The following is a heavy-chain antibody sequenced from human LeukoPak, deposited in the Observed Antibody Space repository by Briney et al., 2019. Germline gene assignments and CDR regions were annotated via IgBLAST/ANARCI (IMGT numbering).Heavy chain of an antibody. CDR1: GFTFSRYW. Sequence: GGSLRLSCAASGFTFSRYWMLWVRQAPGKGLESVSRINTDGTVTTYADSVKGRFTVSRDNADNTMFLQINSVRDEDTAVYYCATKQWLAPPPDSWGQGAPVTVSS. V-gene: IGHV3-74*01. CDR3: ATKQWLAPPPDS. D-gene: IGHD6-19*01. J-gene: IGHJ4*02. CDR2: INTDGTVT.